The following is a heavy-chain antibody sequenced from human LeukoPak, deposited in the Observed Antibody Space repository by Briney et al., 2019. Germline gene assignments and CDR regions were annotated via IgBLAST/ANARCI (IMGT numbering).Heavy chain of an antibody. Sequence: ASVKVSCKASGYTFTSYYMHWVRQAPGQGLEWMGIINPSGGSTSYAQKFQGRVTMTRDMSTSTVYMELSSLRSEDTAVYYCAREAYSSSTKYNWFDPWGQGTLVTVSS. CDR2: INPSGGST. D-gene: IGHD6-13*01. CDR3: AREAYSSSTKYNWFDP. CDR1: GYTFTSYY. J-gene: IGHJ5*02. V-gene: IGHV1-46*01.